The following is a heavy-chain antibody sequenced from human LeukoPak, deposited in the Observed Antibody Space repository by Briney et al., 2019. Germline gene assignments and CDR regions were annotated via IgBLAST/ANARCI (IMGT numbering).Heavy chain of an antibody. J-gene: IGHJ4*02. Sequence: QAGGSLRLSCAASGFSFNSDWMDWVRQAPGKGLEWVANIKHDDSETNYLDSVKGRFTISRDNAQNTLYLQMNGLRVEDTAVYYGTRRLDDWGQGTLVTVSS. CDR3: TRRLDD. V-gene: IGHV3-7*01. CDR2: IKHDDSET. D-gene: IGHD3-16*01. CDR1: GFSFNSDW.